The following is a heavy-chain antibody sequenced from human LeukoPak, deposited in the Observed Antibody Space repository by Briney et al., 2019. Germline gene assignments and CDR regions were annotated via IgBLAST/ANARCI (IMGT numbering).Heavy chain of an antibody. Sequence: GGSLRLSCAASGFTFRSYAMNWVRQAPGKGLEWVSGISESGVATNYADSVKGRFTTSRDNSKNTLYLQMNSLRAEDTAVYYCAKVKVGATIDYWGQGTLVTVSS. CDR3: AKVKVGATIDY. D-gene: IGHD1-26*01. V-gene: IGHV3-23*01. J-gene: IGHJ4*02. CDR2: ISESGVAT. CDR1: GFTFRSYA.